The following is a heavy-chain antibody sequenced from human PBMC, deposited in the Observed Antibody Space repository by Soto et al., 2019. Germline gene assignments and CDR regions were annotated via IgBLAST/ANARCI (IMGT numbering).Heavy chain of an antibody. D-gene: IGHD3-3*01. V-gene: IGHV4-61*01. CDR3: AXDQYDFRSGSYYYAMEV. CDR1: GGSVSSESHY. Sequence: SETLSLTCTVSGGSVSSESHYWSWIRQTPGKGLEWIGYIYYTGSTNYNPSLKGRVTMSVDTSRDQVSLRLRSATRADTAVYYCAXDQYDFRSGSYYYAMEVWGQGTKVTVSS. J-gene: IGHJ6*02. CDR2: IYYTGST.